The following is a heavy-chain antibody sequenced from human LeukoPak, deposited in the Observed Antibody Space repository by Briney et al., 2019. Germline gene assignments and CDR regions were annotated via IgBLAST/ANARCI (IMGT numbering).Heavy chain of an antibody. CDR1: GGSINSYY. D-gene: IGHD4-23*01. CDR2: IYSSGST. CDR3: ARGGKATVVTM. V-gene: IGHV4-4*07. J-gene: IGHJ4*02. Sequence: SETLSLTCTVSGGSINSYYWSWVRQPAGKGLEWIGRIYSSGSTNYNPSLKSRVSMSVDTSKNQFSLKLTSVTAADTAVYYCARGGKATVVTMWGQGILVTVSS.